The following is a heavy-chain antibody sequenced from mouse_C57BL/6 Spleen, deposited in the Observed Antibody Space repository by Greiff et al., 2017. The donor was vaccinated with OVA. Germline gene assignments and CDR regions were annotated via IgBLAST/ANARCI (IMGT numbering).Heavy chain of an antibody. CDR1: GYTFTSYW. D-gene: IGHD2-3*01. CDR3: ARAFDGYYPAWFAY. J-gene: IGHJ3*01. Sequence: VQLQQPGAELVMPGASVKLSCKASGYTFTSYWMHWVKQRPGQGLEWIGEIDPSDSYTNYNQKFKGKSTLTVDKSSSTAYMQLSSLTSEDSAVYYCARAFDGYYPAWFAYWGQGTLVTVSA. V-gene: IGHV1-69*01. CDR2: IDPSDSYT.